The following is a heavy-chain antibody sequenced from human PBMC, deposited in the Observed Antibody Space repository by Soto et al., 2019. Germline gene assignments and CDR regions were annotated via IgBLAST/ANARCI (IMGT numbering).Heavy chain of an antibody. CDR2: IYPGDSDT. Sequence: GESLKISCKGSGYSFTSYWIGWVRQMPGKGLEWMGIIYPGDSDTRYSPSFQGQVTISADKSISTAYLQWSSLKASDTAMYYCARHRRGIAADHNWFDPWGQGTLVTVSS. J-gene: IGHJ5*02. CDR1: GYSFTSYW. V-gene: IGHV5-51*01. D-gene: IGHD6-13*01. CDR3: ARHRRGIAADHNWFDP.